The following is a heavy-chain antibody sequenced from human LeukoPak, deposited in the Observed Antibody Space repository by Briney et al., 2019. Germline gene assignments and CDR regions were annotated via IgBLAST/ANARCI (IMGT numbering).Heavy chain of an antibody. V-gene: IGHV3-7*01. Sequence: PGGSLRLSCAVSEFSVSGYWMTWVRQAPGKGLEWVANIKQDGSEKNYVDSVKGRFTISRENAENSLFLQMNSLRVEDTAVYYCAREWQGGIAAAGTRIEGDYWGQGTLVAVSS. CDR2: IKQDGSEK. CDR1: EFSVSGYW. J-gene: IGHJ4*02. D-gene: IGHD6-13*01. CDR3: AREWQGGIAAAGTRIEGDY.